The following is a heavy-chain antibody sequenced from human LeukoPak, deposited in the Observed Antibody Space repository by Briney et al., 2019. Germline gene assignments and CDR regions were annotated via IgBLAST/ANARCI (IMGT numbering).Heavy chain of an antibody. CDR3: ASGYDFFDY. J-gene: IGHJ4*02. CDR1: GFSFSSYW. D-gene: IGHD5-12*01. CDR2: ISSGSSYI. Sequence: GGSLRLSCAASGFSFSSYWMSWVRQAPGKGLEWVSSISSGSSYIYYADSVRGRFTISRDNAKNSLYLQMNSLRAEDTAVYYCASGYDFFDYWGQGTLVTVSS. V-gene: IGHV3-21*01.